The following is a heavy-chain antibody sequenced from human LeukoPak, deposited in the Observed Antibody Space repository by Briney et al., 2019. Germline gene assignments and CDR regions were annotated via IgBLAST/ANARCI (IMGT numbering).Heavy chain of an antibody. CDR3: ARQSGYSYRRCDY. CDR1: GGSISSSSYY. D-gene: IGHD5-18*01. Sequence: SETLSLTCTVSGGSISSSSYYWGWIRQPPGKGLEWIGSIYYSGSTYYNPSLKSRVTISVDTSKNQFSLKLSSVTAADTAVYYCARQSGYSYRRCDYWGQGTLGTVSS. CDR2: IYYSGST. J-gene: IGHJ4*02. V-gene: IGHV4-39*01.